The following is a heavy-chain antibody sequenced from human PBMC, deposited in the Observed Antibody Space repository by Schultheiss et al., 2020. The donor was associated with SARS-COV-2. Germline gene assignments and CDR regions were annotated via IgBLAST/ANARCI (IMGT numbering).Heavy chain of an antibody. V-gene: IGHV1-69*06. D-gene: IGHD1-1*01. CDR3: AREASYNWNGGFGMDV. CDR1: GGTFSSYA. Sequence: SVKVSCKASGGTFSSYAISWVRQAPGQGLEWMGGIIPIFGTANYAQKFQGRVTITADKSTSTAYMELSSLRSEDTAVYYCAREASYNWNGGFGMDVWGQGTTVTVSS. CDR2: IIPIFGTA. J-gene: IGHJ6*02.